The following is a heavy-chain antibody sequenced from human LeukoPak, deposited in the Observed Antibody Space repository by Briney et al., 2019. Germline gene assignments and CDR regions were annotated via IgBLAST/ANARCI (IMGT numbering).Heavy chain of an antibody. CDR2: ISGSGGST. D-gene: IGHD3-3*01. CDR1: GVTFSSYA. J-gene: IGHJ4*02. Sequence: GGSLRLSCAASGVTFSSYAMSWVRQAPGKGLEWVSAISGSGGSTYYADSVKGRYTISRDNSKNTLYLQMNSLRAEDTAVYYCAKSLTYYDFWSGYPFDYWGQGTLVTVSS. CDR3: AKSLTYYDFWSGYPFDY. V-gene: IGHV3-23*01.